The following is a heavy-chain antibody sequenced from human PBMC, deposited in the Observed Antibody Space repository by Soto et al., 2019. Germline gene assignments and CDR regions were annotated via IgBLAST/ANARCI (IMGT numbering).Heavy chain of an antibody. CDR1: GVSISSDYF. CDR2: INSNGRT. V-gene: IGHV4-39*02. CDR3: ARLPRTTEHGTGTDS. J-gene: IGHJ4*02. D-gene: IGHD6-13*01. Sequence: QLQLQESGPGLVKPSETLSLTCTVSGVSISSDYFWGWIRQPPGKGLEWIASINSNGRTFYNPSVKSRVTIFVDTSKNHFSLKLASVTAADTAVYHCARLPRTTEHGTGTDSWGQGILVTVSS.